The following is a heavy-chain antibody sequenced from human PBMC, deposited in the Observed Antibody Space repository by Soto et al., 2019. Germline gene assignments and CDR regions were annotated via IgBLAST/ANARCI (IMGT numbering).Heavy chain of an antibody. CDR1: GYTFTSYA. J-gene: IGHJ5*02. Sequence: QVQLVQSGAEVKKPGASVKVSCKASGYTFTSYAIHWVRQAPGQRLEWMGWINAGNGNTQYSQKFQGRVTITRGTSASTAYMELSSLRSEDTAVYYCARPGSCSWFWFDPWGQGTLVTVSS. CDR3: ARPGSCSWFWFDP. V-gene: IGHV1-3*01. D-gene: IGHD6-13*01. CDR2: INAGNGNT.